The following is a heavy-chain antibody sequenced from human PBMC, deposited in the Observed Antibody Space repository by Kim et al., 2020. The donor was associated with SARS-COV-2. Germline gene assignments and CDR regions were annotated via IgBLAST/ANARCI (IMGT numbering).Heavy chain of an antibody. CDR1: GFTFSNYA. CDR3: ARDLSSSGGNSNGYFDY. Sequence: GGSLRLSCAASGFTFSNYAMNWVRQSPGRGLEWVSVISGSGDNTYYAASVKGRFTISRDNPNNIVCLQMDNLRVDDTAVYYCARDLSSSGGNSNGYFDYWGQGTLVTVSS. CDR2: ISGSGDNT. D-gene: IGHD2-21*01. V-gene: IGHV3-23*01. J-gene: IGHJ4*02.